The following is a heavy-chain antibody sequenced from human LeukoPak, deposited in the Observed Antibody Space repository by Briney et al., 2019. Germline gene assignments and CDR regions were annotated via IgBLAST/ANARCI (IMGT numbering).Heavy chain of an antibody. J-gene: IGHJ4*02. CDR3: ARGGRKLPFDY. D-gene: IGHD2-21*01. CDR1: GGSISSYY. Sequence: SETLSLTCTVSGGSISSYYWSWIRQPLGKGLEWIGYIYYSGTTNYNPSLKSRVTISVDTSKNQFSLKLSSVTAADTAVYYCARGGRKLPFDYWGQGTLVTVSS. V-gene: IGHV4-59*01. CDR2: IYYSGTT.